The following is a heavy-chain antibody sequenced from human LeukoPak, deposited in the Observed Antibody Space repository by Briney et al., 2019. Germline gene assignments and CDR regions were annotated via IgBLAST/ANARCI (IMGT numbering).Heavy chain of an antibody. D-gene: IGHD4-11*01. J-gene: IGHJ5*02. CDR3: ASRQDLYSNYAWFDP. CDR1: GGSISSYY. Sequence: SETLSLTCTVSGGSISSYYWSWIRQPAGKGLEWIGRIYTSGSTNYNPSLKSRVTMSVDTSKNQFSLKLSSVTAADTAVYYCASRQDLYSNYAWFDPWGQGTLVTVSS. CDR2: IYTSGST. V-gene: IGHV4-4*07.